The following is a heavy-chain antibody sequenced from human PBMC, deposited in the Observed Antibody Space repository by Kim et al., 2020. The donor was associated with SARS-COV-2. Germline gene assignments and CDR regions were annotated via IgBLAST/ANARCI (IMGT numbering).Heavy chain of an antibody. Sequence: GGSLRLSCAASGFTFSSYAMHWVRQAPGKGLEWVAVISYDGSNKYYADSVKGRFTISRDNSKNTLYLQMNSLRAEDTAVYYCVGAPHFFDYWGQGTLVTVSS. CDR1: GFTFSSYA. CDR2: ISYDGSNK. D-gene: IGHD3-10*01. CDR3: VGAPHFFDY. J-gene: IGHJ4*02. V-gene: IGHV3-30*04.